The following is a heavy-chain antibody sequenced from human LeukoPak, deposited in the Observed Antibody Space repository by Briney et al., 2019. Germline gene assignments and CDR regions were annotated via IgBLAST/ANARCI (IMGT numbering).Heavy chain of an antibody. CDR1: GFTFKLYW. V-gene: IGHV3-74*01. Sequence: AGGSLSLSCAVSGFTFKLYWMHWVRQAPGKGPVWVSRINDDGSDTTYADSVKGRFTISRDDAKNMLFLQMNSLRAEDTAVYYCVRGGPSTWSWGQGTLVTVSS. CDR3: VRGGPSTWS. CDR2: INDDGSDT. D-gene: IGHD2-15*01. J-gene: IGHJ5*02.